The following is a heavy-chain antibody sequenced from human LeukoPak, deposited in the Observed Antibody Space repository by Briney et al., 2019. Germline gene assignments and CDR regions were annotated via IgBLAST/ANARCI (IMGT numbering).Heavy chain of an antibody. Sequence: SLRLSCAASGFTFDDYAMHWVRQAPGKGLEWVSGISWNSGSIGYADSVKGRFTISRDNAKNSLYLQMNSLRAEDTALYYCAKGKKIAVAGLFDYWGQGTLVTVSS. CDR1: GFTFDDYA. V-gene: IGHV3-9*01. CDR2: ISWNSGSI. D-gene: IGHD6-19*01. CDR3: AKGKKIAVAGLFDY. J-gene: IGHJ4*02.